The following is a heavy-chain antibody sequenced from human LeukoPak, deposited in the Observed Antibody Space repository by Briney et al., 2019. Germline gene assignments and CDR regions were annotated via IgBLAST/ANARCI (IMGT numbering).Heavy chain of an antibody. J-gene: IGHJ4*02. CDR3: AKDGKMATISGTGFDS. Sequence: GGSLRLSCAASGFTFDGYTMHWVRQAPGKGLEWVSFISRDGDSAYYADSVKGRFTISRDNSKNSLYLQMNSLRSEDTAFYYCAKDGKMATISGTGFDSWGQGNLVTVSS. D-gene: IGHD5-24*01. CDR2: ISRDGDSA. V-gene: IGHV3-43*01. CDR1: GFTFDGYT.